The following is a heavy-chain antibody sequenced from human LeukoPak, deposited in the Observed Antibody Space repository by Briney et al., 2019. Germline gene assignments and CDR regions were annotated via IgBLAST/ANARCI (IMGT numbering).Heavy chain of an antibody. CDR1: GFTFSTCS. CDR2: ISSSSSYI. J-gene: IGHJ4*02. Sequence: GGSLRLSCAASGFTFSTCSMNWVRQAPGKGLEWVSSISSSSSYIYYANSVKGRFTISRDNARKSLFLQMSSLRAEDTAVYYCAKGANLRYFDWLHFDYWGQGTLVTVSS. CDR3: AKGANLRYFDWLHFDY. V-gene: IGHV3-21*01. D-gene: IGHD3-9*01.